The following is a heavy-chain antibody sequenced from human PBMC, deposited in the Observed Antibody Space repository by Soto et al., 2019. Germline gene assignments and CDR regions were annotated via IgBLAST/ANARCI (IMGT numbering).Heavy chain of an antibody. Sequence: PGGSLRLSCAASGFTFSSYGMHWVRQAPGKGLEWVAVISYDGSNKYYADSVKGRFTISRDNSKNTLYLQMNSLRAEDTAVYYCAKDGEDIVLMVYAITGDQADYYYYYMDVWGKGTTVTVSS. CDR3: AKDGEDIVLMVYAITGDQADYYYYYMDV. D-gene: IGHD2-8*01. CDR1: GFTFSSYG. V-gene: IGHV3-30*18. CDR2: ISYDGSNK. J-gene: IGHJ6*03.